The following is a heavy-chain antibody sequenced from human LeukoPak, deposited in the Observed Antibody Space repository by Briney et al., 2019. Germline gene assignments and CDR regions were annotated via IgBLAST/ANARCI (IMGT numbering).Heavy chain of an antibody. CDR2: ISYDGSNK. CDR3: ARAYDSSGYYYALGY. CDR1: GFTFSSYA. Sequence: GGSLRLSCAASGFTFSSYAMHWVCQAPGKGLEWVAVISYDGSNKYYADSVKGRFTISRDNSKNTLYLQMNSLRAEDTAVYYCARAYDSSGYYYALGYWGQGTLVTVSS. J-gene: IGHJ4*02. D-gene: IGHD3-22*01. V-gene: IGHV3-30*04.